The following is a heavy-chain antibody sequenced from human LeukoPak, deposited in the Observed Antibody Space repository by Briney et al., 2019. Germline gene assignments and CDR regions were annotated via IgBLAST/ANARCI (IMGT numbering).Heavy chain of an antibody. CDR2: IYYSGST. Sequence: SETLFLTCTVSGGSISSYYWSWIRQPPGKGLEWIGYIYYSGSTNYNPSLKSRVTISVDTSKNQFSLKLSSVTAADTAVYYCARDRDYDFWSLWGQGTLVTVSS. CDR3: ARDRDYDFWSL. CDR1: GGSISSYY. D-gene: IGHD3-3*01. V-gene: IGHV4-59*01. J-gene: IGHJ4*02.